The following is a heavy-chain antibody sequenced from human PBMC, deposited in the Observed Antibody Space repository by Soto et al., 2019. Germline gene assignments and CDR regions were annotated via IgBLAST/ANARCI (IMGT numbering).Heavy chain of an antibody. J-gene: IGHJ4*02. D-gene: IGHD1-7*01. Sequence: PGGSLRLSCAASGFTFSSYAMSWVRQAPGKGLEWVSAISGSGSSTYYADSVKGRFTISRDNSKNTLYLQMNSLRAEDTAVYYCAINRGITGTTADFDYWGQGTLVTVSS. CDR2: ISGSGSST. V-gene: IGHV3-23*01. CDR1: GFTFSSYA. CDR3: AINRGITGTTADFDY.